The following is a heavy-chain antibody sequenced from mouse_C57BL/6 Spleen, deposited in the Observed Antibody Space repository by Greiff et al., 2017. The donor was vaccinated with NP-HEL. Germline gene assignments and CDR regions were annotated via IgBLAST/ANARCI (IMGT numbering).Heavy chain of an antibody. D-gene: IGHD1-1*01. CDR2: IYPGGGYT. V-gene: IGHV1-63*01. J-gene: IGHJ4*01. CDR1: GYTFTNYW. Sequence: QVQLQQSGAELVRPGTSVKMSCKASGYTFTNYWIGWAKQRPGHGLEWIGDIYPGGGYTNYNEKFKGKATLTADKSSSTAYMQFSSLTSEDSAIYYCAREYYGSSYAMDYWGQGTSVTVSS. CDR3: AREYYGSSYAMDY.